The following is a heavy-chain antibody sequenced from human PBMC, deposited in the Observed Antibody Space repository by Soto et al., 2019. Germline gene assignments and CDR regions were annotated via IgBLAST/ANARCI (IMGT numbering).Heavy chain of an antibody. Sequence: GGSLRPSCAASGFTFSSYDMHWVHQAPGKGLEWVALISYDGSNQYYADSVKGRFTISRDNSKNTVYLQMNSLRAEDTAVYYCAGLDTSMVKTPGYWGQGTLVTVSS. V-gene: IGHV3-30-3*01. CDR2: ISYDGSNQ. CDR3: AGLDTSMVKTPGY. J-gene: IGHJ4*02. CDR1: GFTFSSYD. D-gene: IGHD5-18*01.